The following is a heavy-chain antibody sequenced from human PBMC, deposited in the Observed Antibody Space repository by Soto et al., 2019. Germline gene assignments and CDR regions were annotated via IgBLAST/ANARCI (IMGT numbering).Heavy chain of an antibody. CDR3: ARHGAWAPLD. Sequence: QLQLQESGPGLVKPSETLSLTCTVSGDSISSSHHYWAWVRQPPGKGLEWIVSTYYRGSTFYSPSLRGRVTTSVDTSTNQLSLKLKSVTAADTAVYFCARHGAWAPLDRGQGTLVTVSS. J-gene: IGHJ4*02. V-gene: IGHV4-39*01. CDR2: TYYRGST. CDR1: GDSISSSHHY. D-gene: IGHD3-16*01.